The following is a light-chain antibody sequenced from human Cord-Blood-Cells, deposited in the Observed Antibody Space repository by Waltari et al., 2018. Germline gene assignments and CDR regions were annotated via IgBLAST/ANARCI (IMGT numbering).Light chain of an antibody. CDR2: KAS. V-gene: IGKV1-5*03. CDR1: QSISSW. CDR3: QQYNSYIT. J-gene: IGKJ5*01. Sequence: DIQMTQSPSTLSASVGDRVTITCRASQSISSWFAWYQQKPGKAPKLLIYKASSLESGVPSRFSGSGSVTEFTLTISSLQPDDFATYYCQQYNSYITFGQGTRLEIK.